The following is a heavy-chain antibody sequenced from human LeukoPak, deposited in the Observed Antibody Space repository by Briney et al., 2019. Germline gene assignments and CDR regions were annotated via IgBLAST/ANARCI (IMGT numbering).Heavy chain of an antibody. CDR3: AKDSNPSYCGGDCYSNGGTFYFDY. CDR2: ISGSGGST. CDR1: GFTFSSYG. D-gene: IGHD2-21*02. J-gene: IGHJ4*02. Sequence: GGSLRLSCAASGFTFSSYGMSWVRQAPGKGLEWVSAISGSGGSTYYADSVKGRFTISRDNSKNTLYLQMNSLRAEDTAVYYCAKDSNPSYCGGDCYSNGGTFYFDYWGQGTLVTVSS. V-gene: IGHV3-23*01.